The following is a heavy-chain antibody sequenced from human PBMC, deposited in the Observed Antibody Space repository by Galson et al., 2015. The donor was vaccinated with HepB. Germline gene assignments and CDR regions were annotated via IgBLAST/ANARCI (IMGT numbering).Heavy chain of an antibody. CDR3: ARRVVPAAFDY. CDR1: GFTVSSNY. J-gene: IGHJ4*02. CDR2: IYSGGST. D-gene: IGHD2-2*01. V-gene: IGHV3-66*04. Sequence: SLRLSCAASGFTVSSNYMSWVRQAPGKGLEWVSVIYSGGSTYYADSVKGRFTISRDNSKNTLYLQMNSLRAEDTAVYYCARRVVPAAFDYWGQGTLVTVSS.